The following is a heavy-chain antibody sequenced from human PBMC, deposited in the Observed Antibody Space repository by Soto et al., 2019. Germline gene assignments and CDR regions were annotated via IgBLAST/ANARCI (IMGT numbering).Heavy chain of an antibody. Sequence: SETLSLTCTVSGGSISSYYWSWIRQPPGKGLEWIGYIYYSGSTNYNPSLKSRVTISVDTSKNQFSLKLSSVTAADTAVYYCAREERKGIISWFDPWGQGTPVTVSS. CDR1: GGSISSYY. CDR2: IYYSGST. V-gene: IGHV4-59*01. CDR3: AREERKGIISWFDP. J-gene: IGHJ5*02. D-gene: IGHD2-21*01.